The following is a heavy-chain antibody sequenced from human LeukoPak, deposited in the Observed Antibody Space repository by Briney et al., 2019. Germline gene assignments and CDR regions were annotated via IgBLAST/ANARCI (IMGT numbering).Heavy chain of an antibody. D-gene: IGHD3-10*01. CDR3: AKGDFTYYYGSGSYPRYYFDY. Sequence: GGSLRLSCAVSGITLSNYGMSWVRQAPGKGLEWVAGISDSGGSTKYADSVKGRFTIARDNRKNTLYLQMNSLRAEDTAVYFCAKGDFTYYYGSGSYPRYYFDYWGQGTLVTVSS. CDR2: ISDSGGST. J-gene: IGHJ4*02. CDR1: GITLSNYG. V-gene: IGHV3-23*01.